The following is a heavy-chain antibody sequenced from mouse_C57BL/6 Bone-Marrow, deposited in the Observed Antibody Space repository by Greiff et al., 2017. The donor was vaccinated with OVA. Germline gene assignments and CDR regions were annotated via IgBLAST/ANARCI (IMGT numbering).Heavy chain of an antibody. Sequence: VQLQQSGAELVRPGASVKLSCTASGFNIKDYYMHWVKQRPEQGLEWIGRFDPEDGDTEYAPKFKGKATMTADTSSNTAYLQRSSLTSEDTAVYYCTTRYGWFDYWGQGTLVTVSA. CDR2: FDPEDGDT. CDR3: TTRYGWFDY. D-gene: IGHD1-1*02. CDR1: GFNIKDYY. V-gene: IGHV14-1*01. J-gene: IGHJ3*01.